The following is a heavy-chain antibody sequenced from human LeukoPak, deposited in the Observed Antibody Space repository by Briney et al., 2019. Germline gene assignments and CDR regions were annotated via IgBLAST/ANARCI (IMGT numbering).Heavy chain of an antibody. Sequence: GGPLRLSCAVFEFTFDSYAMSGVRQAPGKGLECVSNISSNGGTTYYADTVKGRFTISRDNSKNTLYLQMNSLRAEDTAVYYCAKLGRYYPNYWGQGTLVTVSS. J-gene: IGHJ4*02. CDR3: AKLGRYYPNY. V-gene: IGHV3-23*01. CDR2: ISSNGGTT. CDR1: EFTFDSYA. D-gene: IGHD3-10*01.